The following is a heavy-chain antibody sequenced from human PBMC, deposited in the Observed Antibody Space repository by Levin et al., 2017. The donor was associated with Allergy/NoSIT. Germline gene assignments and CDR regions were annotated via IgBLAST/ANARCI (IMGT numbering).Heavy chain of an antibody. J-gene: IGHJ6*03. V-gene: IGHV3-20*04. D-gene: IGHD2-15*01. CDR3: ARDRVEEFGPDYYYMDV. CDR2: INWNGGST. Sequence: GESLKISCAASGFTFDDYGMSWVRQAPGKGLEWVSGINWNGGSTGYADSVKGRFTISRDNAKNSLYLQMNSLRAEDTALYYCARDRVEEFGPDYYYMDVWGKGTTVTVSS. CDR1: GFTFDDYG.